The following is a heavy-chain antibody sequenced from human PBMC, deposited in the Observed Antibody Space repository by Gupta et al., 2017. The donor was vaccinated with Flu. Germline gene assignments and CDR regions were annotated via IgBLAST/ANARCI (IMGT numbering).Heavy chain of an antibody. CDR1: GASLGSNNYY. CDR3: ASYTFANYDYASGNFDY. J-gene: IGHJ4*02. CDR2: VYYPGSA. Sequence: QLHLQESGPGLVKPSETLSLICSVSGASLGSNNYYWDWIRQPPGKGLEGIGSVYYPGSANYNPSRKRRVTMSVETSKNHCSLKVNSVTAAEKAIDYCASYTFANYDYASGNFDYWGQGARVTVAS. D-gene: IGHD3-16*01. V-gene: IGHV4-39*02.